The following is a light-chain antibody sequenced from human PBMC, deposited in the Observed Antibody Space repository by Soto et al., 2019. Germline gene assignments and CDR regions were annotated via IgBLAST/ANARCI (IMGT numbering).Light chain of an antibody. CDR1: QSVSSSY. CDR3: QQYNSYSTWT. Sequence: EIVLTQSPGTLSLSPGERATLPCRASQSVSSSYLAWYQQKPGQAPRLLMYGASDRATGTPGRFSGSGSGTEFTLTISSLQPDDFATYYCQQYNSYSTWTFGQGTKVDIK. V-gene: IGKV3-20*01. J-gene: IGKJ1*01. CDR2: GAS.